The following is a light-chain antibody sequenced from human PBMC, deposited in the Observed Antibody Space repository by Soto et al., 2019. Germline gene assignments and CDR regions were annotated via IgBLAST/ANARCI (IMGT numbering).Light chain of an antibody. CDR3: QQYDTAPLT. CDR2: GAF. CDR1: QSVSSNY. V-gene: IGKV3-20*01. Sequence: EVVLTQSPGTLSLSPGERATLSCRASQSVSSNYLAWYQQKPGRAPRLLIFGAFFRATGIPDRFSGSASGTDFTLTISGLEPEDFAMYYCQQYDTAPLTFGGGNRVEI. J-gene: IGKJ4*01.